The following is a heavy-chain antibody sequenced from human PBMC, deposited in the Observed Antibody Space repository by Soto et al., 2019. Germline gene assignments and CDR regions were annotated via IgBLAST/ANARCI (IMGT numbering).Heavy chain of an antibody. V-gene: IGHV3-11*01. CDR2: ISSSGSTI. CDR1: GFTFSDYY. J-gene: IGHJ4*02. Sequence: QVQLVESGGGLVKPGGSLRLSCAASGFTFSDYYMSWIRQAPGKGLEWVSYISSSGSTIYYADSVKGRFTISRDNAKNTRYPQRNSLRAEDTAVYYCARSNDPQVAVAGLDYRGQGTLVTVSS. CDR3: ARSNDPQVAVAGLDY. D-gene: IGHD6-19*01.